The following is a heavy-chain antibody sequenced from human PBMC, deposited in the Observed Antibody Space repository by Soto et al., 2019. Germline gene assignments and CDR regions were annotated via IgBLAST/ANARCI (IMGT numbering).Heavy chain of an antibody. V-gene: IGHV3-23*01. CDR2: IGGSGRTT. CDR1: SFTFNNYA. Sequence: GGSLRLSCAASSFTFNNYAISCVRQSPGKGLEWVSGIGGSGRTTYYADSVKGRFTISRDNSNNTLFLQMNSLRAEDTAVYYCAKSRYSDSSGDFYDYWGQGTLVTVSS. J-gene: IGHJ4*02. CDR3: AKSRYSDSSGDFYDY. D-gene: IGHD3-22*01.